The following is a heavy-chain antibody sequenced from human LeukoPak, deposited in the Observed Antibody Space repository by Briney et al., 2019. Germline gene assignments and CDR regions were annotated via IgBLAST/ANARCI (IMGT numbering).Heavy chain of an antibody. CDR3: AKSATKYSGYDEYYFDY. CDR1: GFTFSSYG. V-gene: IGHV3-30*18. CDR2: ISYDGSNK. J-gene: IGHJ4*02. Sequence: QPGRSLRLFCAASGFTFSSYGMHWVRQAPGKGLEWVAVISYDGSNKYYADSVKGRFTISRDNSKNTLYLQMNSLRAEDTAVYYCAKSATKYSGYDEYYFDYWGQGTLVTVSS. D-gene: IGHD5-12*01.